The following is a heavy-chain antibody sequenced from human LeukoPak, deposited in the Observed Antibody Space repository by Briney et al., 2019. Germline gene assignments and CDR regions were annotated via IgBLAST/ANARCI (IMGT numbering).Heavy chain of an antibody. CDR3: AELGITMIGGV. V-gene: IGHV3-48*03. Sequence: PGGSLRLSCAASGFTFSSYEMNWVRQAPGKGLEWISYISSSGSTIYYADSVKGRFTISRDNAKNSLYLQMNSLRAEDTAVYYCAELGITMIGGVWGKGTTVTISS. CDR2: ISSSGSTI. D-gene: IGHD3-10*02. J-gene: IGHJ6*04. CDR1: GFTFSSYE.